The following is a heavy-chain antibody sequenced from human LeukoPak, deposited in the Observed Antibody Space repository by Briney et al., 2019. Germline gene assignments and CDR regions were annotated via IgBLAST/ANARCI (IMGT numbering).Heavy chain of an antibody. V-gene: IGHV3-23*01. Sequence: GGSLRLSCAASGFTFSSYAMSWVRQAPGKGLEWVSAISSSGGSTYYADSVKGRFTISRDNSKNTLYLQMNSLRAEDTAVYYCAKGAGYSSGWPTGYFDLWGRGTLVTVSS. CDR3: AKGAGYSSGWPTGYFDL. D-gene: IGHD6-19*01. CDR2: ISSSGGST. J-gene: IGHJ2*01. CDR1: GFTFSSYA.